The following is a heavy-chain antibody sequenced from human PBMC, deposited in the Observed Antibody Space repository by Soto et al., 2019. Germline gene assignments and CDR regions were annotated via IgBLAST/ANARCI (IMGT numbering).Heavy chain of an antibody. D-gene: IGHD2-8*02. Sequence: GGSLRLSCAASGFTFSTYAMSWVRQAPGKGLEWVSALTDSGGSTYYADSVKGRFTISRDNSKNTLYLQMNSLRAEDTAVYYCAKKSTGNSYFYFDYWGQGALVTVSS. CDR3: AKKSTGNSYFYFDY. J-gene: IGHJ4*02. CDR2: LTDSGGST. CDR1: GFTFSTYA. V-gene: IGHV3-23*01.